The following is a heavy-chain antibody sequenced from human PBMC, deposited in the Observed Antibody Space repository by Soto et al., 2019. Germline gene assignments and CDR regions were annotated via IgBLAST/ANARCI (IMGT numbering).Heavy chain of an antibody. CDR1: GGSISSSSYY. CDR2: IYYSGST. V-gene: IGHV4-39*01. CDR3: ARQEGGYSYGYFQH. Sequence: SETLSLTCTVSGGSISSSSYYWGWIRQPPGKGLEWIGSIYYSGSTYYNPSLKMRVTISVDTSKNQFSLKLSSGTAADTAVYYCARQEGGYSYGYFQHWGQGTLVTVSS. J-gene: IGHJ1*01. D-gene: IGHD5-18*01.